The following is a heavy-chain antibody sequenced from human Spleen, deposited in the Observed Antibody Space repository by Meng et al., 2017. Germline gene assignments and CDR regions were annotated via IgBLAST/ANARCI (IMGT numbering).Heavy chain of an antibody. J-gene: IGHJ4*02. Sequence: SETLSLTCVVSGGSFSDYYWSWIRQPPGKGLEWIGSIYHSGNAFYNPSLESRVTLSVDTSKNQFSLRLTSVTAADTAVYYCARDAYYYDSSTYVTDYWGQGTLVTVSS. D-gene: IGHD3-22*01. CDR2: IYHSGNA. V-gene: IGHV4-38-2*02. CDR1: GGSFSDYY. CDR3: ARDAYYYDSSTYVTDY.